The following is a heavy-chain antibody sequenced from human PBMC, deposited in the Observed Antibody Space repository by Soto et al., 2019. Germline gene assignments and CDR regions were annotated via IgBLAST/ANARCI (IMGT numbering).Heavy chain of an antibody. CDR2: IYYSGST. CDR3: ARGRDRRSRTVKNYYYYGMDV. J-gene: IGHJ6*02. Sequence: LSLTCTVSGGSISSGGYYWSWIRQHPGKGLEWIGYIYYSGSTYYNPSLKSRVTISVDTSKNQFSLKLSSVTAADTAVYYCARGRDRRSRTVKNYYYYGMDVWGQGTTVTVSS. D-gene: IGHD4-4*01. V-gene: IGHV4-31*03. CDR1: GGSISSGGYY.